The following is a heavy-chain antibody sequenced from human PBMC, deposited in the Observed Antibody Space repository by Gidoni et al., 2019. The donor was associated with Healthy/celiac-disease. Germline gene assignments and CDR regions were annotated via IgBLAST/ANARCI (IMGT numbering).Heavy chain of an antibody. Sequence: EVQLLESGGGLVQPGGSLRLSFAASGFTFIRYAMSWVRQAPGKGLEWVSEISGSGGRTYYEDSVKGRFTISRDNSKNTLYLQMNSLRDEDTAVYYCAKAQRRITMIVVVFDYWGQGTLVTVSS. CDR1: GFTFIRYA. CDR3: AKAQRRITMIVVVFDY. J-gene: IGHJ4*02. CDR2: ISGSGGRT. D-gene: IGHD3-22*01. V-gene: IGHV3-23*01.